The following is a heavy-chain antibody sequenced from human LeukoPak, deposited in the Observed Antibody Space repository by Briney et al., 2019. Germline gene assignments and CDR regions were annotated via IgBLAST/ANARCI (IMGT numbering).Heavy chain of an antibody. V-gene: IGHV3-66*01. Sequence: GGSLRLSCAASGFTVSSNYMSWVRQAPGKGLEWVSVIYSGGSTYYADSVKGRFTISRDNSKNTLYLQMNSLRAEDTAVYYCAKVTAAAGTGNWFDPWGQGTLVTVSS. CDR3: AKVTAAAGTGNWFDP. D-gene: IGHD6-13*01. J-gene: IGHJ5*02. CDR2: IYSGGST. CDR1: GFTVSSNY.